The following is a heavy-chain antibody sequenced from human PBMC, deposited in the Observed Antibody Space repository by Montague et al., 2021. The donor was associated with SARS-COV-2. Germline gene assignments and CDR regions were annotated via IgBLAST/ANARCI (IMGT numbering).Heavy chain of an antibody. CDR1: GFTFSSYS. CDR2: IGVSDTYI. Sequence: SLRLSCAASGFTFSSYSMNWVRQAPGKGLEWVSSIGVSDTYIYYADSVKGRFTISGDNGKNSLCLQMNSLRAEDTAVYYCARDRRFLEWNPYYMDVWGKGTTVTVSS. V-gene: IGHV3-21*01. J-gene: IGHJ6*03. D-gene: IGHD3-3*01. CDR3: ARDRRFLEWNPYYMDV.